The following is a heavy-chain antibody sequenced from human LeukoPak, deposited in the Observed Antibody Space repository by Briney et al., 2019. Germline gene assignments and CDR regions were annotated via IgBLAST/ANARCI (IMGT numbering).Heavy chain of an antibody. J-gene: IGHJ4*02. Sequence: GSLRLSCAASGFTFSSYAMSWVRQAPGKGLEWVSSASGSGGSTYYADSVKGRFTISRDNSKNTLYLQMNSLRAEDTAVYYCAKDLGSVVTPPSLDYWGQGTLVTVSS. CDR1: GFTFSSYA. D-gene: IGHD4-23*01. CDR3: AKDLGSVVTPPSLDY. V-gene: IGHV3-23*01. CDR2: ASGSGGST.